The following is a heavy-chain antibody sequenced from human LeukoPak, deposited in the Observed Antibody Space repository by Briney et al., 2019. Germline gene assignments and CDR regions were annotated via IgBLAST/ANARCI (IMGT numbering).Heavy chain of an antibody. D-gene: IGHD3-16*01. CDR3: ARDGDYGYYYYGVDV. J-gene: IGHJ6*02. Sequence: ASVKVSCKASGYTFTTHTLHWVRQAPGQRLEWMGWINAGNGNTKYSQKFQGRVTITRVTSASTAYMELSSLRSEDTAVYYCARDGDYGYYYYGVDVWGQGTTVTVSS. CDR1: GYTFTTHT. V-gene: IGHV1-3*01. CDR2: INAGNGNT.